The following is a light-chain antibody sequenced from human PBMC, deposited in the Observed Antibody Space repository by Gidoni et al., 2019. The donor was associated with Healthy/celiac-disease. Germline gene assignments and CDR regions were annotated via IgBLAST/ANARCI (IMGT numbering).Light chain of an antibody. CDR1: KSGDKY. CDR3: QAWDSSSVV. Sequence: SYELTQPPSVSVYPGQTASITCSGDKSGDKYACWYQQKPGQSPVLVIYQDSKRPSGIPERFSGSNSGNTATLTISGTQAMDAADYYCQAWDSSSVVFGGGTKLTVL. CDR2: QDS. J-gene: IGLJ2*01. V-gene: IGLV3-1*01.